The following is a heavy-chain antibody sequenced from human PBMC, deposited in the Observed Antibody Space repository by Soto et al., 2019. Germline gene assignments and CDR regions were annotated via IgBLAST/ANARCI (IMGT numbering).Heavy chain of an antibody. CDR1: GGSFNTFA. Sequence: QVQLVQSGAEVKKPGSSVKVSCMASGGSFNTFAISWVRQAPGQGLECMGGIIPIFGTANYAQKFQGRVTITADESTSTAYMELSSLRSEDTAVYYCASEAAANWGQGTLVTVSS. CDR2: IIPIFGTA. J-gene: IGHJ4*02. CDR3: ASEAAAN. V-gene: IGHV1-69*01. D-gene: IGHD6-13*01.